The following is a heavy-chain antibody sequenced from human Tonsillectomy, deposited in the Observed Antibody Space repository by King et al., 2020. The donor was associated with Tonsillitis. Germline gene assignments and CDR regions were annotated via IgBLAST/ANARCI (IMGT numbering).Heavy chain of an antibody. Sequence: LQLQESGSGLVKPSQTLSLTCAVSGGSISSGNYSWSWIRQPPGKGLEWIGYIYHSGSTYYNPSLKSRVTISVDRSKNQFSLKLNSVTAADTAVYYCARGIIMVRGDYFDYWGQGTLVTVSS. CDR1: GGSISSGNYS. D-gene: IGHD3-10*01. V-gene: IGHV4-30-2*01. CDR3: ARGIIMVRGDYFDY. CDR2: IYHSGST. J-gene: IGHJ4*02.